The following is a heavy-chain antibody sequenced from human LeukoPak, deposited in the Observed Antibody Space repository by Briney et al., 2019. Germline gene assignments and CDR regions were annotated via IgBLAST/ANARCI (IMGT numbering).Heavy chain of an antibody. J-gene: IGHJ4*02. CDR1: GFTFSSYW. CDR3: AKVANYYYGSETYYLFEH. Sequence: GGSLRLSCAASGFTFSSYWMSWVRQAPGKGLEWVANIKQDGSEKYYVDSVKGRFTISRDSAKNSLYLQMNSLRVEDTAVYYCAKVANYYYGSETYYLFEHWGQGTPVTASS. D-gene: IGHD3-10*01. V-gene: IGHV3-7*01. CDR2: IKQDGSEK.